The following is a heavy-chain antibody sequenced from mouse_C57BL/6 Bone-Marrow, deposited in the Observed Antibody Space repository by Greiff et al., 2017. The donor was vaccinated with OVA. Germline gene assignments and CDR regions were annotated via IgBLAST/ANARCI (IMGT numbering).Heavy chain of an antibody. V-gene: IGHV14-1*01. D-gene: IGHD2-1*01. CDR1: GFTIKDYY. CDR2: IDPEDGDT. CDR3: SNILYGNWDWYFDV. Sequence: VQLQQSGAELVRPGASVKLSCTASGFTIKDYYMHWVKQRPEQGLEWIGRIDPEDGDTEYAPKFQGKATMTADTSSNTAYLQLSSLTSEGTAVYYWSNILYGNWDWYFDVWGTGTTVTVSS. J-gene: IGHJ1*03.